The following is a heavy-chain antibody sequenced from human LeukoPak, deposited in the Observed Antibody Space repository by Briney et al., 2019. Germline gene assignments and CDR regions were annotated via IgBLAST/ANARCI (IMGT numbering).Heavy chain of an antibody. CDR3: ARSINYSNYPLDS. J-gene: IGHJ4*02. CDR1: GFNFKDYD. CDR2: ISARGVST. V-gene: IGHV3-23*01. D-gene: IGHD4-11*01. Sequence: GGSLRLSCAASGFNFKDYDMTWVRQAPGKGLEWVASISARGVSTNYADSVRGRFTISRDNSNRVVYLRMNSLRTEDTAVYYCARSINYSNYPLDSWGQGTRVIVSS.